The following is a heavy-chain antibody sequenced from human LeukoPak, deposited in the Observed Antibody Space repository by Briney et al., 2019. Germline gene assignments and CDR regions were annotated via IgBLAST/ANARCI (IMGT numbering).Heavy chain of an antibody. CDR1: GYTFTSYD. D-gene: IGHD2-2*01. CDR2: MNPNSGNT. J-gene: IGHJ4*02. Sequence: ASVKVSCKASGYTFTSYDINWVRQATGQGLEWMGWMNPNSGNTGYAQKFQGRVTITRNTSISTAYMELSSLRSEDTAVYYCARGGGWYCSSTGCLGDWGQGTLVTVSS. CDR3: ARGGGWYCSSTGCLGD. V-gene: IGHV1-8*03.